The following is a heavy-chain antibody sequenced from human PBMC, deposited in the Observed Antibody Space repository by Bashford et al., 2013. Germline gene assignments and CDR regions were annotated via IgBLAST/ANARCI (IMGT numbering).Heavy chain of an antibody. D-gene: IGHD1-14*01. Sequence: SETLSLTCTVSGGSISSFYWSWIRQPPGKGLEWIGYIYYSGRTSYNPSLKSRVTISVDTSKSQFSLMLNSVTAADTAVYYCARSRYNRGGPFDYWGQGTLVTVSS. V-gene: IGHV4-59*08. CDR2: IYYSGRT. CDR3: ARSRYNRGGPFDY. J-gene: IGHJ4*02. CDR1: GGSISSFY.